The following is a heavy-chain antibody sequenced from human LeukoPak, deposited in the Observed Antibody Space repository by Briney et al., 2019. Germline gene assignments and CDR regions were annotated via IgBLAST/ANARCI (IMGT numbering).Heavy chain of an antibody. Sequence: WASVKVSCKASAYTFTSYGISWVRQAPGQGLEWMGGIIPIFGTANYAQKFQGRVTITADESTSTAYMELSSLRSEDTAVYYCAIKSERERWLQFRDFVSFDYWGQGTLVTVSS. J-gene: IGHJ4*02. CDR1: AYTFTSYG. CDR2: IIPIFGTA. V-gene: IGHV1-69*13. CDR3: AIKSERERWLQFRDFVSFDY. D-gene: IGHD5-24*01.